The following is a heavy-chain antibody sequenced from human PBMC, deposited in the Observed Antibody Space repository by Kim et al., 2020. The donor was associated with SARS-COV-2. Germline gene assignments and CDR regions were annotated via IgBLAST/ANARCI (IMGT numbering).Heavy chain of an antibody. Sequence: GGTYYADSVKGRFTISRDNSKNTLYLQMNSLRAEDTAVYYCAKDQGYFDYWGQGTLVTVSS. CDR2: GGT. J-gene: IGHJ4*02. V-gene: IGHV3-23*01. CDR3: AKDQGYFDY.